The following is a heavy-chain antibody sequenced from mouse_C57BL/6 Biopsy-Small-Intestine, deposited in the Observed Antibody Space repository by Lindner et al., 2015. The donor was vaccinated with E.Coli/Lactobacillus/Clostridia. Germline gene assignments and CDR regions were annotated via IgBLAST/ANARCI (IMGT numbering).Heavy chain of an antibody. CDR2: ISYDGSN. V-gene: IGHV3-6*01. Sequence: VQLQESGPGLVKPSQSLSLTCSVTGYSITSGYYWNWIRQFPGNKLEWMGYISYDGSNNYNPSLKNRISITRDTSKNQFFLKLNSVTTEDTATYYCARIYYDYGLYYAMDYWGQGTSVTVSS. J-gene: IGHJ4*01. CDR1: GYSITSGYY. D-gene: IGHD2-4*01. CDR3: ARIYYDYGLYYAMDY.